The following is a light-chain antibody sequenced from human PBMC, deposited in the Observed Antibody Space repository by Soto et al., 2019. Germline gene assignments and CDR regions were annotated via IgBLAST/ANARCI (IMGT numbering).Light chain of an antibody. CDR1: SSDVGSYDY. J-gene: IGLJ1*01. CDR2: DVN. Sequence: QSVLTQPASVSGSPGQSITFSCTGTSSDVGSYDYVSWHQPHPGKAPKLIIYDVNNRPSGVPSRFSGSKSGNTASLTIAGLQTEDEADYYCCAYSTSGTHVFGTGTKLTVL. V-gene: IGLV2-14*03. CDR3: CAYSTSGTHV.